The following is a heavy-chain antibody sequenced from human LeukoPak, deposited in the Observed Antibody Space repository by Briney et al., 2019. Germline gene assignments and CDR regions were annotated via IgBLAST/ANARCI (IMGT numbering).Heavy chain of an antibody. Sequence: SETLSLTCTVSGGSIGRTSYYWGWARQPPGKELEWIGTIYYSGGTYYNPSLRSRVTIFVDTSKNQFSLKMTSVTAADTAVYYCARHEAAAATRTAIDIWGQGTMVTVSS. D-gene: IGHD6-13*01. J-gene: IGHJ3*02. CDR3: ARHEAAAATRTAIDI. CDR2: IYYSGGT. CDR1: GGSIGRTSYY. V-gene: IGHV4-39*01.